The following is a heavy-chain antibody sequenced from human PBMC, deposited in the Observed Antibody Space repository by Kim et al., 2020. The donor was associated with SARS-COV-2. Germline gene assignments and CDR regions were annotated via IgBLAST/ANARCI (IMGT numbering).Heavy chain of an antibody. CDR1: GGTFSSYA. Sequence: SVKVSCKASGGTFSSYAISWVRQAPGQGLEWMGGIIPIFGTANYAQKFQGRVTITADESTSTAYMELSSLRSEDTAVYYCARAESGLELELLGGFDYWGQGTLVTVSS. CDR2: IIPIFGTA. CDR3: ARAESGLELELLGGFDY. D-gene: IGHD1-7*01. V-gene: IGHV1-69*13. J-gene: IGHJ4*02.